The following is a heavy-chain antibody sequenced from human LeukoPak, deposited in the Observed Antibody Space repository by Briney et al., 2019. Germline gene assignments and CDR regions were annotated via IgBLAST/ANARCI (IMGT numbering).Heavy chain of an antibody. CDR3: AIGSRYFDWLNFDY. V-gene: IGHV1-18*01. D-gene: IGHD3-9*01. Sequence: GASVKVSCKASGYTFTSYGISWVRQAPGQGLEWMGWISVYNGNTNYIQKLQGRVTMTADTATATAYMELRSLRSDDTAVYYCAIGSRYFDWLNFDYWGQGTLVTVSS. J-gene: IGHJ4*02. CDR1: GYTFTSYG. CDR2: ISVYNGNT.